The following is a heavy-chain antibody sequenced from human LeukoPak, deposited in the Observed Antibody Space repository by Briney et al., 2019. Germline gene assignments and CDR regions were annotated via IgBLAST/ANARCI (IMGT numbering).Heavy chain of an antibody. D-gene: IGHD4-17*01. CDR3: VRANGDPRGYYMDV. CDR2: ISGSGGST. J-gene: IGHJ6*03. CDR1: GFTFSSYA. V-gene: IGHV3-23*01. Sequence: GGSLRLSCAASGFTFSSYAMSWVRQAPGKGLEWVSAISGSGGSTYYSDSVKGRLTISRENALNSLYLQMNSLRAGDTAVYYCVRANGDPRGYYMDVWGKGTTVIISS.